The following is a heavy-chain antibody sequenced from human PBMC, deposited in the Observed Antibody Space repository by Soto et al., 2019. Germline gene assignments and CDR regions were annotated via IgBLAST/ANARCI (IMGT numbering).Heavy chain of an antibody. CDR2: ISGSGGST. D-gene: IGHD6-13*01. CDR1: GFTFSSYA. CDR3: AKDIGCWYPVARLSLDP. J-gene: IGHJ5*02. Sequence: GGSLRLSCAASGFTFSSYAMSWVRQAPGKGLEWVSAISGSGGSTYYADSVKGRFSISRDNSKNTLYLQMNSLRAEDTAVYYCAKDIGCWYPVARLSLDPSRHGTLVTASS. V-gene: IGHV3-23*01.